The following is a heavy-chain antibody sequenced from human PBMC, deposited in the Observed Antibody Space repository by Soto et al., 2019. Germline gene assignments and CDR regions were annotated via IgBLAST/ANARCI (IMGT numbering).Heavy chain of an antibody. J-gene: IGHJ4*02. V-gene: IGHV4-39*01. Sequence: SETLSLTCNVSGGSMNTSGVYWGLIRQPPGKGLEWIATIYYNGRTYYNPSLKSRVAMSVDTPKNQFSLKLSSVTAADTAVYYCAKGYLDYFDYWGQGTLVTVSS. CDR2: IYYNGRT. D-gene: IGHD2-15*01. CDR1: GGSMNTSGVY. CDR3: AKGYLDYFDY.